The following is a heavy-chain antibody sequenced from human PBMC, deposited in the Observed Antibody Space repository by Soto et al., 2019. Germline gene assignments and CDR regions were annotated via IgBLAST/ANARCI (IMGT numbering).Heavy chain of an antibody. V-gene: IGHV3-33*01. CDR2: IWYDGSNK. J-gene: IGHJ6*02. CDR1: GFTFSSYG. CDR3: ARXGSHSGSYPYYYYGMDV. D-gene: IGHD1-26*01. Sequence: PGGSLRLSCAASGFTFSSYGMHWVRQAPGKGLEWVAVIWYDGSNKYYADSVKGRFTISRDNSKNTLYLQMNSLRAEDTAVYYCARXGSHSGSYPYYYYGMDVWGQGTTVTVSS.